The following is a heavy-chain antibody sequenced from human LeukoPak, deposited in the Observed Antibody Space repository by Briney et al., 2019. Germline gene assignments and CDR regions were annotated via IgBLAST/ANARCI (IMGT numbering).Heavy chain of an antibody. Sequence: SETLSLTCTVSGGSISSSTYYWGRVRQPPGKGLEWIGSIYYSGSTYYNSALNSRLTISVDTSKNQFSLNLASVTAADTAVYYCASHRHNGGHHFWGQGTLVTVSS. CDR3: ASHRHNGGHHF. CDR2: IYYSGST. D-gene: IGHD3-16*01. V-gene: IGHV4-39*01. CDR1: GGSISSSTYY. J-gene: IGHJ4*02.